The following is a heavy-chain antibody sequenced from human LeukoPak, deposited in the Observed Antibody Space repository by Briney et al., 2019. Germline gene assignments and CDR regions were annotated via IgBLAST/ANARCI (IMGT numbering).Heavy chain of an antibody. CDR2: INPKSGNK. J-gene: IGHJ3*02. D-gene: IGHD2-21*02. CDR3: SRAIPFRYLLGGDYYERSSHGFDI. Sequence: GASVKVSCKASGYTFTRHDVNWVRQAAGQGLEWMGWINPKSGNKGYAQELQVRVTMTTDSSTDTAYMELSSLSFEDKALYYCSRAIPFRYLLGGDYYERSSHGFDIWGQGTMVTVSS. V-gene: IGHV1-8*01. CDR1: GYTFTRHD.